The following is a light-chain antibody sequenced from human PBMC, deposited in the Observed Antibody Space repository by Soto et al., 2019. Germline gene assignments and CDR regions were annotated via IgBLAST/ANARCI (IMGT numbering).Light chain of an antibody. CDR1: NSDVGSYNR. J-gene: IGLJ1*01. CDR2: DVN. CDR3: SSYTSSSTLV. Sequence: QSVLTQPASVSGSPGQSITISCTGTNSDVGSYNRVSWYQQPPGTAPKLIIYDVNNRPSGVSYRFSSSKSGNTASLTISGLQAEDEADYYCSSYTSSSTLVFGTGTKVTVL. V-gene: IGLV2-14*01.